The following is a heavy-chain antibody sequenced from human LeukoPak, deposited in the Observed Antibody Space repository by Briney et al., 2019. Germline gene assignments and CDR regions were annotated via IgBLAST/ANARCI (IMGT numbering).Heavy chain of an antibody. CDR2: MNPNSGNT. CDR1: GYTFTSYG. J-gene: IGHJ4*02. D-gene: IGHD3-22*01. Sequence: ASVKVSCKASGYTFTSYGINWVRQATGQGLEWMGWMNPNSGNTGYAQKFQGRVTMTRNTSISTAYMELSSLRSEDTAVYYCARGVYDSSGYYRFDYWGQGTLVTVSS. CDR3: ARGVYDSSGYYRFDY. V-gene: IGHV1-8*02.